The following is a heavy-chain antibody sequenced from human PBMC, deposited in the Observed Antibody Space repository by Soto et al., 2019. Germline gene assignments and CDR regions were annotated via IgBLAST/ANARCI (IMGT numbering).Heavy chain of an antibody. Sequence: QLQLHESGPGLVKPSETLSLTCAVSGDSMSSSDYYWGWIRQPPGKGLEWIGSIDSSGSTYYNPSLQRRAAISVDTSKNQFSLKLKSVTAADTAIYYCARRTVNIRTFYSGLKTHCFDYWGQGATVTVSS. CDR3: ARRTVNIRTFYSGLKTHCFDY. CDR1: GDSMSSSDYY. D-gene: IGHD6-19*01. CDR2: IDSSGST. V-gene: IGHV4-39*01. J-gene: IGHJ4*02.